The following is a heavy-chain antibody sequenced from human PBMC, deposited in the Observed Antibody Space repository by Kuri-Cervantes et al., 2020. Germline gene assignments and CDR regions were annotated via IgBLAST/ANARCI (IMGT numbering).Heavy chain of an antibody. Sequence: GESLKISCAASGFTFSSYAMSWVRQAPGKGLEWVSAISGSGGSTYYADSVKGRFTISRDNSKNTLYLQMNSLRAEDTAVYYCAKEASIAVAGLPDYYYYTDVWGKGTTVTVSS. CDR3: AKEASIAVAGLPDYYYYTDV. J-gene: IGHJ6*03. D-gene: IGHD6-19*01. CDR1: GFTFSSYA. CDR2: ISGSGGST. V-gene: IGHV3-23*01.